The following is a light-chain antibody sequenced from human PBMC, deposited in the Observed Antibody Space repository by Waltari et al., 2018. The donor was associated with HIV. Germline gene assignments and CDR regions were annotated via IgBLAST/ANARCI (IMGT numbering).Light chain of an antibody. J-gene: IGKJ1*01. V-gene: IGKV1-5*03. CDR2: KAS. Sequence: DIQMTQSPSTLSASVGERVTITCRASQSISNWLAWYQQKPGKAPKLLIYKASTLESGVPSRFSGSGSETEFTLTISSLQPDDFGTYYCQQFNSYSGAFGQGTKVEIK. CDR3: QQFNSYSGA. CDR1: QSISNW.